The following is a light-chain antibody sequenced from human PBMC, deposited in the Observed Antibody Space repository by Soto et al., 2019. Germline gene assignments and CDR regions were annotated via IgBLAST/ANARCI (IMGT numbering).Light chain of an antibody. Sequence: EFVFTQSPGTLSLSPGERATLSCRASQTVRNNYLAWYQQKPGQAPRLLIYDASSRATGIPDRLSGGGSGTDFTLTISRLEPEDFAVYYCQQFSSYPLTFGGGTKVDIK. J-gene: IGKJ4*01. CDR3: QQFSSYPLT. V-gene: IGKV3-20*01. CDR1: QTVRNNY. CDR2: DAS.